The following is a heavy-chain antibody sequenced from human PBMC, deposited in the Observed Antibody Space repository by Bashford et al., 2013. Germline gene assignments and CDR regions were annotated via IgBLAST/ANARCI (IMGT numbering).Heavy chain of an antibody. V-gene: IGHV3-23*01. D-gene: IGHD6-19*01. Sequence: GGSLRLSCAASGFTFGGYAVSWVRQAPGKGLEWVSTVNDIGTYIYYADSVRGRFTISRDNSKNTLYLQMNSLRAEDTAIYYCAKFQGSVPGTWHLDYWGQGTLVTVSS. CDR1: GFTFGGYA. CDR3: AKFQGSVPGTWHLDY. CDR2: VNDIGTYI. J-gene: IGHJ4*02.